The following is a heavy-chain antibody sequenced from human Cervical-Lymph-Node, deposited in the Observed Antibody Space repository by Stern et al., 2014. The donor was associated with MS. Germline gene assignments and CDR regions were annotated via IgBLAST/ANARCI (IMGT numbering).Heavy chain of an antibody. CDR3: ARVTEFLRFFYPDY. J-gene: IGHJ4*02. CDR1: GGSVSSGGRY. D-gene: IGHD3-3*01. Sequence: QVQLVQSGPGLVKPSQTLSLTCTVSGGSVSSGGRYWSWIRQHPGKGLEWIGYISYSGNPYYNPSLQSRLTISMDTSKNQFSLKLRSVTAADTAVYYCARVTEFLRFFYPDYWGQGTLVTVSS. V-gene: IGHV4-31*03. CDR2: ISYSGNP.